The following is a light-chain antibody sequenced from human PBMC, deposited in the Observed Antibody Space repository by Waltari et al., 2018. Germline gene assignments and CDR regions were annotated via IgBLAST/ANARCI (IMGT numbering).Light chain of an antibody. CDR1: QSISIN. CDR3: QQFNAWPRT. J-gene: IGKJ1*01. V-gene: IGKV3-15*01. Sequence: EVVMTQSPATLSVSQGERATLSCRASQSISINMVWYQQRACQAPRLLIYEASMRATDIPARVSGSGCGTEFTLTISSVQSEDAAVYYCQQFNAWPRTFGQGTKVEIK. CDR2: EAS.